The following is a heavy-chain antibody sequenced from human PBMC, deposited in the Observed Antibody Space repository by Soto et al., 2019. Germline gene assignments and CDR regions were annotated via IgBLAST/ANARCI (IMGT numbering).Heavy chain of an antibody. V-gene: IGHV3-21*06. Sequence: PGGSLRLSCAASGFTFTRYSMNWVRQAPGKGLEWVSSISSTTNYIYYGDSMKGRFTTSRDNAKNSLYLEMNSLRAEDTAVYYCARESEDLTSKFDYWGQGTLVTVSS. CDR3: ARESEDLTSKFDY. J-gene: IGHJ4*02. CDR2: ISSTTNYI. CDR1: GFTFTRYS.